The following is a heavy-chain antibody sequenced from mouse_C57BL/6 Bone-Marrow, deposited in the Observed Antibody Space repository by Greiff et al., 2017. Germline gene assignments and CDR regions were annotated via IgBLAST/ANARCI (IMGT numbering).Heavy chain of an antibody. CDR3: ARRAIVTTRYYAMDY. V-gene: IGHV1-64*01. J-gene: IGHJ4*01. Sequence: QVQLKQPGAELVKPGASVKLSCKASGYTFTSYWMHWVKQRPGQGLEWIGMIHPNRGSTIYNEKFKSKATLTVDKSSSTAYMQLSSLTSEDSAVYSCARRAIVTTRYYAMDYWGQGTSVTVSS. CDR1: GYTFTSYW. D-gene: IGHD2-5*01. CDR2: IHPNRGST.